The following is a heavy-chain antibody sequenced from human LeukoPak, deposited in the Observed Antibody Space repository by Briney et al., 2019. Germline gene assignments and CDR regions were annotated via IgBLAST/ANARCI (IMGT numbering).Heavy chain of an antibody. V-gene: IGHV3-21*01. J-gene: IGHJ6*02. CDR2: ISSNSAYI. CDR3: ARIFRYQLVDYYALDV. Sequence: GGSLILSCAASGFSFSDYAMDWVRQAPGKGLEWVSAISSNSAYIFYAESVEGRFAISRDNAKSSVSLQMNSLRDDDTAVYYCARIFRYQLVDYYALDVWGQGTTVTVSS. D-gene: IGHD2-2*01. CDR1: GFSFSDYA.